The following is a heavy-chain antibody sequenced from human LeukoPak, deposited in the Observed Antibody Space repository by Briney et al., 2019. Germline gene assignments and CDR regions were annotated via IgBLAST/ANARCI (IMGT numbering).Heavy chain of an antibody. D-gene: IGHD5-12*01. CDR2: IYHSGST. V-gene: IGHV4-34*01. CDR3: ARGNSGYDPSRMDV. J-gene: IGHJ6*02. Sequence: SETLSLTCAVYGGSFSGYYWSWIRQPPGKGLEWIGEIYHSGSTNYNPSLKSRVTISVDTSNNQFSLKLSSVTAADTAVYYCARGNSGYDPSRMDVWGQGTTVAVSS. CDR1: GGSFSGYY.